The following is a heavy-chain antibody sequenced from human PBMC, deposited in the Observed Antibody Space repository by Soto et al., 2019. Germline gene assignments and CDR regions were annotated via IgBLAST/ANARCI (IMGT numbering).Heavy chain of an antibody. V-gene: IGHV3-23*01. J-gene: IGHJ5*02. CDR3: AKVRVEDIVVVPAAYNWFDP. CDR1: GFTFSSYA. CDR2: ISGSGGST. D-gene: IGHD2-2*01. Sequence: GGSLRLSCAASGFTFSSYAMSWVRQAPGKGLEWVSAISGSGGSTYYADSVKGRFTISRDNSKNTPYLQMNSLRAEDTAVDYCAKVRVEDIVVVPAAYNWFDPWGQGTLVTVSS.